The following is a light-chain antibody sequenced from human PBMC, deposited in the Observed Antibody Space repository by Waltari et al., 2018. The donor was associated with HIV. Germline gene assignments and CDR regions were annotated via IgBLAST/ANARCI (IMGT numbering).Light chain of an antibody. CDR2: EVT. CDR3: SSYADRNGFYVV. CDR1: NSDIGGYHF. J-gene: IGLJ2*01. Sequence: QSALTQPPSASGSPGQSVTISCTGTNSDIGGYHFVSWYQQHPGKAPKLVISEVTKRPSGVPDRFSGSKSGTTASLTVSGLQAEDEADYYCSSYADRNGFYVVFGGGTRLTVL. V-gene: IGLV2-8*01.